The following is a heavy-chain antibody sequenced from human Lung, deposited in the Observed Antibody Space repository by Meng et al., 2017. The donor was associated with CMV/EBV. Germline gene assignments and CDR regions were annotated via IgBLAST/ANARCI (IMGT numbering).Heavy chain of an antibody. V-gene: IGHV3-7*01. CDR2: IKEDGSEK. Sequence: SCAASTFTFNDYWMSWVRQAPGKGLEWVANIKEDGSEKYYVDSVKGRFTISRDNAKNSLYLQMNSLRAEDTAVYYCARERTQDDFWSGYCFDYWXQGTLVTVSS. J-gene: IGHJ4*02. D-gene: IGHD3-3*01. CDR1: TFTFNDYW. CDR3: ARERTQDDFWSGYCFDY.